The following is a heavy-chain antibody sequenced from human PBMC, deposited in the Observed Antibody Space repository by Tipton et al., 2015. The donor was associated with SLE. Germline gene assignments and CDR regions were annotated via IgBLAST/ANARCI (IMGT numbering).Heavy chain of an antibody. V-gene: IGHV3-66*02. CDR2: IYSGGST. J-gene: IGHJ4*02. D-gene: IGHD2-15*01. CDR3: ATSSSVPNCRGRSYVLAH. CDR1: GFTVSSNY. Sequence: SLRLSCAASGFTVSSNYMNWVRQAPGKGLEWLSIIYSGGSTYYTDSVRGRFTISRDNSKNALYLQMNNLRVEDTAVYYCATSSSVPNCRGRSYVLAHGGQGTLVPSSS.